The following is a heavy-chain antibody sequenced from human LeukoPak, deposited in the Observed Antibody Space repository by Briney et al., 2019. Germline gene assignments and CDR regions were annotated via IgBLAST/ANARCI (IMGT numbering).Heavy chain of an antibody. J-gene: IGHJ4*01. D-gene: IGHD5-18*01. V-gene: IGHV1-8*01. CDR1: GYTFTSYD. CDR3: ARGRRFGAAMVGVY. CDR2: MNPNSGNT. Sequence: ASVKVSCTASGYTFTSYDINWVRQATGQGLEWMGWMNPNSGNTGYAQKFQGRVTMTRNTSISTAYMELSSLRSEDTAVYYCARGRRFGAAMVGVYWGQGTLVTVSS.